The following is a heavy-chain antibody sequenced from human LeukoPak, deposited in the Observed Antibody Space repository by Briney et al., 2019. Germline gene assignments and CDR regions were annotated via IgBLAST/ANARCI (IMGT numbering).Heavy chain of an antibody. J-gene: IGHJ5*02. V-gene: IGHV4-38-2*02. Sequence: SETLSLTCTVSGYSISSGYYWGWIRQPPGKGLEWIGSIYHSGSTYYNPSLKSRVTISVDTSKNQFSLKLSSVTAADTAVYYCPRDSAWFDPWGQGTLVTVSS. CDR2: IYHSGST. CDR1: GYSISSGYY. CDR3: PRDSAWFDP. D-gene: IGHD6-19*01.